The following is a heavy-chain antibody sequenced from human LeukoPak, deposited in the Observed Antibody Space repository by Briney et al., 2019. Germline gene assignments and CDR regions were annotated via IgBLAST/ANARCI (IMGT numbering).Heavy chain of an antibody. CDR3: ARPPYGDSEYFQH. J-gene: IGHJ1*01. Sequence: PSETLSLTCAVYGGSFSGYYWSWIRQPPGKGLERIGEINHSGSTNYNPSLKSRVTISVDTSKNQFSLKLSSVTAADTAVYYCARPPYGDSEYFQHWGQGTLVTVSS. V-gene: IGHV4-34*01. CDR1: GGSFSGYY. CDR2: INHSGST. D-gene: IGHD4-17*01.